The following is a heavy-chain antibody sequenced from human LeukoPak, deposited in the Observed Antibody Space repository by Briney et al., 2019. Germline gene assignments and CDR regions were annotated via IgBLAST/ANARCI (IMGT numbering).Heavy chain of an antibody. D-gene: IGHD1-7*01. V-gene: IGHV4-34*01. CDR2: INHSGST. J-gene: IGHJ2*01. CDR3: ARFRTGTTFWYFDL. Sequence: KPSETLSLTCAVYGGPFSGYYWSWIRQPPGKGLEWIGEINHSGSTNYNPSLKSRVTISVDTSKNQFSLKLSSVTAADTAVYYCARFRTGTTFWYFDLWGRGTLVTVSS. CDR1: GGPFSGYY.